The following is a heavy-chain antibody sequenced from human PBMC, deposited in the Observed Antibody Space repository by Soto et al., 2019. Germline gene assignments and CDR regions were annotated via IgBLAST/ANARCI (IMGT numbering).Heavy chain of an antibody. CDR1: GGSISSGGYY. D-gene: IGHD6-19*01. Sequence: SETLSLTCTVSGGSISSGGYYWSWIRQHPGKGLEWIGYIYYSGSTYYNPSLKSRVTISVDTSKNQFSLKLSSVTAADTAVYYCAKVVAVAGKHFDYWGQGTLVTVSS. CDR3: AKVVAVAGKHFDY. V-gene: IGHV4-31*03. CDR2: IYYSGST. J-gene: IGHJ4*02.